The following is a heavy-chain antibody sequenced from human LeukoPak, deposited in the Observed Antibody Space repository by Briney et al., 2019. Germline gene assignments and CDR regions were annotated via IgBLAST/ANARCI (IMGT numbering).Heavy chain of an antibody. CDR2: IYTSGST. CDR1: GGSISSGSYY. V-gene: IGHV4-61*02. CDR3: ARDMYYYGSGSSPFDY. D-gene: IGHD3-10*01. Sequence: PSQTLSLTCTVSGGSISSGSYYWSWIRQPAGKGLEWIGRIYTSGSTNYNPSLKSRVTISVDTSKNQFSLKLSSVTAADTAVYYCARDMYYYGSGSSPFDYWGQGTLVTVSS. J-gene: IGHJ4*02.